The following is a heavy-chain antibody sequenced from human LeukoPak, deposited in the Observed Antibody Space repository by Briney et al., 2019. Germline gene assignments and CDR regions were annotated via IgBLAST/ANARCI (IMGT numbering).Heavy chain of an antibody. CDR3: ARGRRVGITIFGVVPLWDY. J-gene: IGHJ4*02. V-gene: IGHV1-2*02. Sequence: GASVKVSCKASGYTFTGYYMHWVRQPPGQGLEWMGWINPNSGGTNYAQKFQGRVTMTRDTSISTAYMELSRLRSDDTAVYYCARGRRVGITIFGVVPLWDYWGQGTLVTVSS. D-gene: IGHD3-3*01. CDR2: INPNSGGT. CDR1: GYTFTGYY.